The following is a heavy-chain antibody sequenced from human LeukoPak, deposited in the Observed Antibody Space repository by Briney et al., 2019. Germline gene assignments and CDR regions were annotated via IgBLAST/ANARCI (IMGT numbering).Heavy chain of an antibody. CDR2: IKQDGSEK. D-gene: IGHD3-3*01. CDR1: GFTFSSYA. V-gene: IGHV3-7*03. Sequence: GGSLRLSCAASGFTFSSYAMNWVRQAPGKGLEWVANIKQDGSEKYYVDSVKGRFTISRDNAKNSLYLQMNSLRAEDTAVYHCARSGNGVPFEHWGQGTLVTVSS. J-gene: IGHJ4*02. CDR3: ARSGNGVPFEH.